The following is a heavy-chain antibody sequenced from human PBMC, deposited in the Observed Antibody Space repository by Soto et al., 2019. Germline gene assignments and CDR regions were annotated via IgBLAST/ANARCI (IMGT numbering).Heavy chain of an antibody. D-gene: IGHD3-3*01. CDR3: ARGYDFWSGYFTL. CDR1: GYTFTGYY. V-gene: IGHV1-2*02. Sequence: ASVKVSCKASGYTFTGYYMHWVRQAPGQGLEWMGWINPNSGGTNYAQKFQGRVTMTRDTSISTAYMELSRLRPDDTAVYYCARGYDFWSGYFTLWGQGTLVTVSS. J-gene: IGHJ4*02. CDR2: INPNSGGT.